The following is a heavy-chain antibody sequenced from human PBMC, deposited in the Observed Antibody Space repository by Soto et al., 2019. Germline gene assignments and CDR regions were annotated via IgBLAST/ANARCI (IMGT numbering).Heavy chain of an antibody. J-gene: IGHJ6*02. V-gene: IGHV3-30*18. CDR3: AKEILIRGGMHHYGMDV. CDR1: GFTFDNYG. D-gene: IGHD3-10*01. Sequence: QAQLVESGGGVVQPGKSLRLSCKASGFTFDNYGMYWVRQAPGKGLEWVASILYDGSKTQYADTVKGRFIISKDNSKNTRNLQTNSLRTEDTGVYYCAKEILIRGGMHHYGMDVWGQGTTVTVSS. CDR2: ILYDGSKT.